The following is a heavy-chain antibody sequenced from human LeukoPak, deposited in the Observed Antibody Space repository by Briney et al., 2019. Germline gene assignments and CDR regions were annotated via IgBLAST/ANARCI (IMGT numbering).Heavy chain of an antibody. D-gene: IGHD3-10*02. CDR2: ISASSSYI. J-gene: IGHJ4*02. Sequence: GGSLRLSCAASGFSVSSHFMSWVRQAPGKGLEWVSSISASSSYIYYADSVKGRFTVSRDNAKNSLYLQMNSLRAEDTAVYYCANSVRGVIVRGFDYWGQGTLVTVSS. CDR3: ANSVRGVIVRGFDY. V-gene: IGHV3-21*01. CDR1: GFSVSSHF.